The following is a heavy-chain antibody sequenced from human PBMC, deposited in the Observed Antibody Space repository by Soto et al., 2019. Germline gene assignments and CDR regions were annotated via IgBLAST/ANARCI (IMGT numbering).Heavy chain of an antibody. CDR2: FDPEDGET. Sequence: ASVKVSCKVSGYTLTELSMHWVRQAPGKGLEWMGGFDPEDGETIYAQKFQGRVTMTEDTSTDTAYMELSSLRSEGTAVYYCATKYSSGWPGGWFDPWGQGTLVTVSS. V-gene: IGHV1-24*01. CDR3: ATKYSSGWPGGWFDP. J-gene: IGHJ5*02. CDR1: GYTLTELS. D-gene: IGHD6-19*01.